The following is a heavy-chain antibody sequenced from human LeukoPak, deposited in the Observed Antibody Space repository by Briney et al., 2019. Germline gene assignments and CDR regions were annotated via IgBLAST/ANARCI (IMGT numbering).Heavy chain of an antibody. CDR1: GFPFSSYW. Sequence: GGSLSLSCVASGFPFSSYWMTWVRQATEEGLEWVANIKEDGSEKYYVDYVKGRFTISRDNAKNSLYLQMNSLRAEDTAVYYCARDRAYNYLSDYCGQGTLVTVSS. CDR2: IKEDGSEK. CDR3: ARDRAYNYLSDY. D-gene: IGHD5-18*01. J-gene: IGHJ4*02. V-gene: IGHV3-7*01.